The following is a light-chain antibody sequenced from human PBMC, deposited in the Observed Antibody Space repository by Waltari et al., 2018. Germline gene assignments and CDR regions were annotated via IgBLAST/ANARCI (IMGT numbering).Light chain of an antibody. CDR3: AAWDDNLLYV. V-gene: IGLV1-47*01. Sequence: QSVLTQPPSASGTPGQRVTISCSGSSSDIGDNYVYWYKQLPGTAPKIHIYGNTQRPSGVPVRFSGSKSGTSASLAISDLRSEDEADYYCAAWDDNLLYVFGTGTKVTVL. CDR1: SSDIGDNY. J-gene: IGLJ1*01. CDR2: GNT.